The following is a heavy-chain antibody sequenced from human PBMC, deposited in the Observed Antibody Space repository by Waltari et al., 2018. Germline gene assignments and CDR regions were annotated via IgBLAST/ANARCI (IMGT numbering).Heavy chain of an antibody. Sequence: QVQLVQSGAEVKKPGASVKVSCKASGYTFTSYDINWVRQANGQGLEWMGWMNPNSGNTGYAQKFQGRVTMTRNTSISTAYMELSSLRSEDTAVYYCARGGYCGGDCSLEVEAWGQGTLVTVSS. CDR1: GYTFTSYD. V-gene: IGHV1-8*01. D-gene: IGHD2-21*01. CDR2: MNPNSGNT. CDR3: ARGGYCGGDCSLEVEA. J-gene: IGHJ5*02.